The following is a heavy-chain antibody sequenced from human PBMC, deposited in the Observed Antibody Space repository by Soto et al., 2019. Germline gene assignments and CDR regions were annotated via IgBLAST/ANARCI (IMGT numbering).Heavy chain of an antibody. CDR3: ARGSWGYYYDSSGYSENWFDP. V-gene: IGHV1-69*13. J-gene: IGHJ5*02. Sequence: SVKVSCKASGGTFSSYAISWVRQAPGQGLEWMGGIIPIFGTANYAQKFQGRVTITADESTSTAYMELSSLRSEDTAVYYCARGSWGYYYDSSGYSENWFDPWGQGTLVTVSS. D-gene: IGHD3-22*01. CDR2: IIPIFGTA. CDR1: GGTFSSYA.